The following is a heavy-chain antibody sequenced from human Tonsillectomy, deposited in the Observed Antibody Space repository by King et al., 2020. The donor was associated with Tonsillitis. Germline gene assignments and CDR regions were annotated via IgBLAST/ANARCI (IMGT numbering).Heavy chain of an antibody. CDR3: ARVNYYDSGGYYYFDY. Sequence: LQLQESGSGLVKPSQTLSLTCAVSGGSFSSGGYSWSWIRQPPGKGLEWIGYIFHSGSTYYNPSLKSRVTISVDRSKSQFSLKLSSVTAADTAVYYCARVNYYDSGGYYYFDYWGQGTLVTVSS. CDR2: IFHSGST. V-gene: IGHV4-30-2*01. J-gene: IGHJ4*02. D-gene: IGHD3-22*01. CDR1: GGSFSSGGYS.